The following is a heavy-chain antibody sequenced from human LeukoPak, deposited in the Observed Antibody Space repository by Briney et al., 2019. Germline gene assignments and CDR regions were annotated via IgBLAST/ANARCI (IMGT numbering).Heavy chain of an antibody. V-gene: IGHV4-39*02. CDR3: AREGSSGWQRGWFDP. J-gene: IGHJ5*02. Sequence: SETLSLTCTVSGGSISSSSYYWGWIRQPPGKGLEWIGSIYYSGSTYYNPSLKSRVTISVDTSKNQFSLKLSSVTAADTAVYYCAREGSSGWQRGWFDPWGQGTLVTVSS. D-gene: IGHD6-19*01. CDR1: GGSISSSSYY. CDR2: IYYSGST.